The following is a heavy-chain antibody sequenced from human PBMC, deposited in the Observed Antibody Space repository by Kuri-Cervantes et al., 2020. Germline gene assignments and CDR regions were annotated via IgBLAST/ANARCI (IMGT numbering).Heavy chain of an antibody. Sequence: GESLKISCAASGFTFSSYTMSWVRQAPGKGLEWVSAISSSGGSTYYADSVKGRFTISRDNSKNTLYLQMNSLRAEDTAVYYCAKSGYYDFWSGSPSYYYVMDVWGQGTTVTVSS. D-gene: IGHD3-3*01. CDR1: GFTFSSYT. CDR2: ISSSGGST. CDR3: AKSGYYDFWSGSPSYYYVMDV. V-gene: IGHV3-23*01. J-gene: IGHJ6*02.